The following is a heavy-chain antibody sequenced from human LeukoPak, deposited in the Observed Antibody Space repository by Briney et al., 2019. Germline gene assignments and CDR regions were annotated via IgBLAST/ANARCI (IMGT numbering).Heavy chain of an antibody. CDR3: ARDSSGG. CDR1: GFTFSSYS. CDR2: ISSCSSYI. J-gene: IGHJ4*02. Sequence: GGSLRLSCAASGFTFSSYSMNWVRQAPGKGLEWVSSISSCSSYIYYEDSVKGRFTISRDNAKNSMYLQMNSLRAEDTAVYYCARDSSGGWGQGTLVTVSS. V-gene: IGHV3-21*01. D-gene: IGHD3-22*01.